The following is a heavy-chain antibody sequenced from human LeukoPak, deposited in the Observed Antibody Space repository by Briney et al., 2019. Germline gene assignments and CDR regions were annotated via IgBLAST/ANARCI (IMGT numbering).Heavy chain of an antibody. V-gene: IGHV3-23*01. Sequence: QSGGSLRLSCAASGFTFSSYAMTWVRQAPGKGLEWVSTISSNAGSPYYADSVKGRFTISRDNSKNTLYLQMNSLRGEDTAVYYCAKARGYSVYAQSDYWGQGTQGSPSP. CDR1: GFTFSSYA. CDR3: AKARGYSVYAQSDY. D-gene: IGHD5/OR15-5a*01. CDR2: ISSNAGSP. J-gene: IGHJ4*02.